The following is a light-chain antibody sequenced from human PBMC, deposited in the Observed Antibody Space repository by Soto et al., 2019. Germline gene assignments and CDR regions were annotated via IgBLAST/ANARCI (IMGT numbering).Light chain of an antibody. J-gene: IGKJ1*01. CDR3: QQYSIWRT. Sequence: EIALTQSPGTLSLSPGERVTLSCRASESVSTNLAWYQQKAGQAPRLLIYGASTRATGIPARFSGSGSGTEFTLTIGGLQSEDFAVYYCQQYSIWRTFGQGTKVDIK. V-gene: IGKV3-15*01. CDR1: ESVSTN. CDR2: GAS.